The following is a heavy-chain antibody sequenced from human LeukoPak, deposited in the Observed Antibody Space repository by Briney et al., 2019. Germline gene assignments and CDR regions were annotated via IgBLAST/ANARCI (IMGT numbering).Heavy chain of an antibody. J-gene: IGHJ4*02. CDR2: INPNSGST. D-gene: IGHD4-17*01. CDR3: ARRGNYGDYFDY. V-gene: IGHV1-2*02. Sequence: GASVKVSCKASGYTFTGYYMHWVRQAPGQGLEWLGWINPNSGSTNYAQKSQGRVTMTRDTSISTAFMDLSRLRSDDTAVYYCARRGNYGDYFDYWGQGTLVTVSS. CDR1: GYTFTGYY.